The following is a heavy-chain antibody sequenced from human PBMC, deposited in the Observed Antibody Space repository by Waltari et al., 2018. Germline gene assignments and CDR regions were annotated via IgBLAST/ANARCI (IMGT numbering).Heavy chain of an antibody. CDR3: ARGGISISSGWYNRDNWFDP. D-gene: IGHD6-19*01. Sequence: QVQLQQWGAGLLKPSETLSLTCAVYGGSFSGYYWSWIRQPPGKGLEWIGEINHSGSTNYNPSLKSRVTISADPSKNQFSLKLSSVTAADTAVYYWARGGISISSGWYNRDNWFDPWGQGTLVTVSS. CDR2: INHSGST. CDR1: GGSFSGYY. V-gene: IGHV4-34*01. J-gene: IGHJ5*02.